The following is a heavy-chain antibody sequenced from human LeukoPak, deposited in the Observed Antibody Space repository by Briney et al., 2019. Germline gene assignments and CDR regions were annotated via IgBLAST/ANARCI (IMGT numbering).Heavy chain of an antibody. CDR3: ATLRYYYYYMDV. D-gene: IGHD4-17*01. CDR2: IYTSGST. J-gene: IGHJ6*03. CDR1: GGSISSGSYY. V-gene: IGHV4-61*02. Sequence: SETPSLTCTVSGGSISSGSYYWSWIRQPAGKGLEWIGRIYTSGSTNYNPSLKSRVTISVDTSKNQFSLKLSSVTAADTAVYYCATLRYYYYYMDVWGKGTTVTVSS.